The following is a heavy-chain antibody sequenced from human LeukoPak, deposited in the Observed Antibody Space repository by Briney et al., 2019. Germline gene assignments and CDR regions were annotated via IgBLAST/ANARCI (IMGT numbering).Heavy chain of an antibody. CDR1: GYSFTSYW. CDR2: IYPGDSDT. Sequence: GESLKISCEGSGYSFTSYWIAWVRQMPGKGLEWMGIIYPGDSDTTYSPSFQGQVTISADKSTSTAYLQWSSLKASDCAMYYCARHGYGSGSPNDYWGQGTLVTVSS. D-gene: IGHD3-10*01. J-gene: IGHJ4*02. CDR3: ARHGYGSGSPNDY. V-gene: IGHV5-51*01.